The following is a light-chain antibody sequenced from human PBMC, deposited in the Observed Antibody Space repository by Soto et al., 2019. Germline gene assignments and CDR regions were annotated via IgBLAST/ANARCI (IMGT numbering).Light chain of an antibody. J-gene: IGLJ1*01. Sequence: QSVLTQPPSASGTPGQRVTISCSGSRSNIGSNHVYWYQQLPGTAPKVLIYSNNRRPSGVPDRFSGSMSGTSASLAISGLRSEDEADYYCATWDDSPSYVFGTGTKVTVL. CDR2: SNN. CDR3: ATWDDSPSYV. CDR1: RSNIGSNH. V-gene: IGLV1-47*02.